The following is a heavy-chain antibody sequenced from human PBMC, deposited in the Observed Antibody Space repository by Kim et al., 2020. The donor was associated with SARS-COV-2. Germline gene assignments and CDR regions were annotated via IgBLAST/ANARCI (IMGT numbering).Heavy chain of an antibody. Sequence: SETLSLTCTVSGGSITNSSHYWAWIRQPPGKGLEWVATIYYTGSTYYNPSFTSRVSIFVDTSKDQFSLRLSSLTAADTAVYYCARVVFVDSTVIWGNFD. D-gene: IGHD3-16*01. V-gene: IGHV4-39*01. J-gene: IGHJ4*01. CDR1: GGSITNSSHY. CDR2: IYYTGST. CDR3: ARVVFVDSTVIWGNFD.